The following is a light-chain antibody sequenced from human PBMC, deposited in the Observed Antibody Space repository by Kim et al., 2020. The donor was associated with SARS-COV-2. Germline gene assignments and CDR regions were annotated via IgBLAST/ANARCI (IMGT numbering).Light chain of an antibody. CDR3: GTWDSSLSVWL. J-gene: IGLJ3*02. CDR2: DNN. CDR1: SSNIGTNY. V-gene: IGLV1-51*01. Sequence: GQKVTISCSGSSSNIGTNYVSWYQQLPGTVPKVLIYDNNKRPSGIPDRFSGSKSGTSGTLYITGLQTGDEADYYCGTWDSSLSVWLFGGGTKVTVL.